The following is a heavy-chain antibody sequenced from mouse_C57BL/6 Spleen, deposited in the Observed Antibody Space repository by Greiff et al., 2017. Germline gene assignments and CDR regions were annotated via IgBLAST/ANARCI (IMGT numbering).Heavy chain of an antibody. CDR1: GYSITSGYY. CDR3: ARAGSTRGDY. J-gene: IGHJ2*01. CDR2: ISYDGSN. V-gene: IGHV3-6*01. Sequence: VQLQQSGPGLVKPSQSLSLTCSVTGYSITSGYYWNWIRQFPGNKLEWMGYISYDGSNNYNPSLKNRISITRDTSKNQFFLKLNSVTTEDTATYYCARAGSTRGDYWGQGTTLTVSS. D-gene: IGHD2-2*01.